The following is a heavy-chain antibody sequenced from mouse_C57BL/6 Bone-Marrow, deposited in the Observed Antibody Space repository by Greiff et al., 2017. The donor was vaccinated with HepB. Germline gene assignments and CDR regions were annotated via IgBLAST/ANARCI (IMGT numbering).Heavy chain of an antibody. CDR2: IYPRSGNT. CDR1: GYTFTSYG. Sequence: VQLQESGAELARPGASVKLSCKASGYTFTSYGISWVKQRTGQALEWIGEIYPRSGNTYYNEKFKGKATLTADKSSSTAYMELRSLTSEDSAVYFFAHSLWCAYWGQGTLVTVSA. V-gene: IGHV1-81*01. CDR3: AHSLWCAY. J-gene: IGHJ3*01.